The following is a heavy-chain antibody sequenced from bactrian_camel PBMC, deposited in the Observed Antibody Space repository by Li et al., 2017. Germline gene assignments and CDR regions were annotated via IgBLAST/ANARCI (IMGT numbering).Heavy chain of an antibody. CDR2: IDSVGRPT. D-gene: IGHD6*01. J-gene: IGHJ4*01. V-gene: IGHV3S31*01. Sequence: VQLVESGGGLVQPGGSLRLSCVASGFTFSRSATSWVRQAPGKGLESVSVIDSVGRPTYYADSVKGRFTISKDNAKNTLYLQLNSLKTEDTAMYYCAKRRVVGLNIGGQSEYLTYGQGTQVTVS. CDR1: GFTFSRSA.